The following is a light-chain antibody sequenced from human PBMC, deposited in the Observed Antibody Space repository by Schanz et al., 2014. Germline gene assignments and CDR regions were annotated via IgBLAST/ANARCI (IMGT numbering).Light chain of an antibody. V-gene: IGKV3D-15*01. J-gene: IGKJ4*01. Sequence: EIVMTQSPATLSVSPGERATLSCRASQSISSYLAWYQQKPGQAPRLLIYGASSRATGIPDRFSGSGSGTDFTLTISSLEPEDLAVYYCQHPGTFGGGPKV. CDR2: GAS. CDR3: QHPGT. CDR1: QSISSY.